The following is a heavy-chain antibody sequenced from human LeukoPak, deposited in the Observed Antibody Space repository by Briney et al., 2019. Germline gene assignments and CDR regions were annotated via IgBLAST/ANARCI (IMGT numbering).Heavy chain of an antibody. CDR1: GGTFSSYA. CDR2: IIPIFGTA. V-gene: IGHV1-69*05. Sequence: SVKVSCKASGGTFSSYAISWVRQAPGQGLEWMGGIIPIFGTANYAQKFQGRVTITTDESTSTAYMELSSLRSEDTAVYYCARGDPRDYGDYAFFDYWGQGTLVTVSS. J-gene: IGHJ4*02. CDR3: ARGDPRDYGDYAFFDY. D-gene: IGHD4-17*01.